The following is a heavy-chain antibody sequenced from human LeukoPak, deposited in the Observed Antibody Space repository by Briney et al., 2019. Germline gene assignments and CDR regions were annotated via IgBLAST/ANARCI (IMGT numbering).Heavy chain of an antibody. V-gene: IGHV1-18*04. D-gene: IGHD6-13*01. CDR2: ISAYNGNT. CDR3: ARGRIAAAGTYYYYYMDV. CDR1: GYTFTGYY. Sequence: ASVKVSCKASGYTFTGYYMHWVRQAPGQGLEWMGWISAYNGNTNYAQKLQGRVTMTTDTSTSTAYMELRSLRSDDTAVYYCARGRIAAAGTYYYYYMDVWGKGTTVTVSS. J-gene: IGHJ6*03.